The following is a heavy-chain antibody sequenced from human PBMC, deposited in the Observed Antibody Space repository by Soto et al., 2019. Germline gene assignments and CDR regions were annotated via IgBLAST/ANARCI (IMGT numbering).Heavy chain of an antibody. Sequence: PGGSLRLSCAASGFTFTFYAMSWVRQAPGKGLQWVSGITGSGDITYYADSVKDRFTISRDNSKNTLYLRMNSLRAEDTAVYYCAKEEDSGGYKGFSFDFWGQGALVTVSS. CDR3: AKEEDSGGYKGFSFDF. CDR2: ITGSGDIT. V-gene: IGHV3-23*01. J-gene: IGHJ4*02. CDR1: GFTFTFYA. D-gene: IGHD3-22*01.